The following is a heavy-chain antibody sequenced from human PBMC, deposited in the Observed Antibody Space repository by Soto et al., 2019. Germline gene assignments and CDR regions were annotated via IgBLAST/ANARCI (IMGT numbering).Heavy chain of an antibody. CDR3: VRGRSGYPFDY. J-gene: IGHJ4*02. CDR2: IYYTGNT. V-gene: IGHV4-61*01. CDR1: GGSPSSGSYY. Sequence: PSETLSLTCSVSGGSPSSGSYYWSWIRQPPGKGLEWLGYIYYTGNTNYNPSLKSRATISIDSSKNQFSLKVNSVTTADTALYYCVRGRSGYPFDYWGQGTLVTVSS. D-gene: IGHD3-22*01.